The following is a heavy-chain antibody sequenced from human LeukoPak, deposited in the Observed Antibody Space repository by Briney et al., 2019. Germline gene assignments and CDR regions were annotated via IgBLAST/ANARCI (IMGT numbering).Heavy chain of an antibody. D-gene: IGHD2-15*01. J-gene: IGHJ4*02. CDR2: INHRGSS. CDR1: GESFSAHF. V-gene: IGHV4-34*01. Sequence: SGTLSLTCAVYGESFSAHFWNWIRQAPGKPLEYIGEINHRGSSHYNPSLKTRVTLSVDTSKKQFSLKLTSVTAADTAVYFCARGSSFDGYCSAGACDAGYYDSWGQGTPVTVSS. CDR3: ARGSSFDGYCSAGACDAGYYDS.